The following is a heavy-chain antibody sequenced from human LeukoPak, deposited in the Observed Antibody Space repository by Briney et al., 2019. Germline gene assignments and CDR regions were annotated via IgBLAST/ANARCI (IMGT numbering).Heavy chain of an antibody. V-gene: IGHV3-66*01. CDR2: IYSGGNT. J-gene: IGHJ4*02. D-gene: IGHD3-16*02. CDR3: ARSEARFMLS. CDR1: RLIVSSNY. Sequence: GGSLRLSCAASRLIVSSNYMAWVRQAPGKGLEWVSVIYSGGNTYYADSVKGRFTISRDNAKNSLFLQMNSLRAEDTAVYYCARSEARFMLSWGQGTLVTVSS.